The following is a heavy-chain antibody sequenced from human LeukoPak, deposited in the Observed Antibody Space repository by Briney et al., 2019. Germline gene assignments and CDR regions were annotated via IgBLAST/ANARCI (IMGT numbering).Heavy chain of an antibody. D-gene: IGHD6-13*01. CDR3: ARDHSLSTWSFDY. V-gene: IGHV4-4*07. CDR2: IYSSGST. Sequence: PSETLSLTCTVSGGSITTYYWTWVRQPAGKGLEWIGRIYSSGSTYDNPSLKSRVTMSVDTSKNQISLRLRSVTAADTAVYYCARDHSLSTWSFDYWGQGTLVTVSS. CDR1: GGSITTYY. J-gene: IGHJ4*02.